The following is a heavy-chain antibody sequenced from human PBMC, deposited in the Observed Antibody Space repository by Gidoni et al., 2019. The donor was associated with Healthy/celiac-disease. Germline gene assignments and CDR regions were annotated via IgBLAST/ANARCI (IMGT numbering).Heavy chain of an antibody. Sequence: EVQLVESGGGLVQPGGSLRLSCAASGFTFSSYAMHWVRQAPGKGLEYVSAISSNGGSTYYANSVKGRFTISRDNSKNTLYLQMGSLRAEDMAVYYCARGSYNSIAAAGTYGMDVWGQGTTVTVSS. CDR2: ISSNGGST. V-gene: IGHV3-64*01. J-gene: IGHJ6*02. CDR3: ARGSYNSIAAAGTYGMDV. CDR1: GFTFSSYA. D-gene: IGHD6-13*01.